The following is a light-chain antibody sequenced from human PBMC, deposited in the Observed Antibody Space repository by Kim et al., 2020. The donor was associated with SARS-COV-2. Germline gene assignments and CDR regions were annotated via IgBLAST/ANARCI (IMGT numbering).Light chain of an antibody. CDR1: KLGDKY. CDR2: QDT. V-gene: IGLV3-1*01. CDR3: QAWDSSTHVV. J-gene: IGLJ2*01. Sequence: VSPGQTASIPCSGDKLGDKYVCWYQQKPGQSPVLVIYQDTKRPSGIPERFSGSNSGNTATLTISGTQAMDEADYYCQAWDSSTHVVFGGGTQLTVL.